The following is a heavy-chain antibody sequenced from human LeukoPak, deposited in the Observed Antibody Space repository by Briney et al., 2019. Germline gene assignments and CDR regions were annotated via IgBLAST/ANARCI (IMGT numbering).Heavy chain of an antibody. V-gene: IGHV3-30*18. J-gene: IGHJ4*02. CDR1: GFTFSSYG. D-gene: IGHD4-17*01. Sequence: PGGSLRLSCAASGFTFSSYGMHWVRQAPGKGLEWVAGISYDGSKKYYADSVKGRFTISRDNSKNTLYLQMNSLRAGDPAVYYCAKDLRNGDYPLPFDYWGQGTLVTVSS. CDR2: ISYDGSKK. CDR3: AKDLRNGDYPLPFDY.